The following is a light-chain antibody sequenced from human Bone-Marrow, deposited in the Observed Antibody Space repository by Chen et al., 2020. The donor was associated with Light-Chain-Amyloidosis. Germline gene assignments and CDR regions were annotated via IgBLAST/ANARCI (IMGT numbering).Light chain of an antibody. V-gene: IGLV2-14*01. CDR1: SSDVGGDNH. Sequence: QSALPQPPSVSGSPGQSITLSCTGTSSDVGGDNHVSWYQQHADTAPKLMIYEVTNRPSWVPDRFSGSKCDNTASLTSSGLQTEDEADYFCSSYTITNTLVFGSGTRVTVL. J-gene: IGLJ1*01. CDR3: SSYTITNTLV. CDR2: EVT.